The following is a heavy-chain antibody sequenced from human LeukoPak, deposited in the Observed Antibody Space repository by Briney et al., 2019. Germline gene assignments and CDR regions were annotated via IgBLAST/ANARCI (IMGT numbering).Heavy chain of an antibody. CDR1: GFTFSNYG. Sequence: SGGSLRLSCAASGFTFSNYGMHWVRQAPGKGLEWVGRIKCKNDGGTTDYAAPVKGRFTISRDDSKNTLYLQMNSLKTEDAAMYYCTTEASGALDPWGQGTLVTVSS. V-gene: IGHV3-15*01. CDR3: TTEASGALDP. J-gene: IGHJ5*02. D-gene: IGHD3-10*01. CDR2: IKCKNDGGTT.